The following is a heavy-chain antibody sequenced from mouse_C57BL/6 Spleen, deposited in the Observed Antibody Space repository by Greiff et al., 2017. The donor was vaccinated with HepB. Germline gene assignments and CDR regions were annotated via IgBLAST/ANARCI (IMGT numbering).Heavy chain of an antibody. Sequence: QVQQSGAELVKPGASVKISCKASGYAFSSYWMNWVKQRPGKGLEWIGQIYPGDGDTNYNGKFKGKATLTADKSSSTAYMQLSSLTSEDSAVYFCARSRYGYYFDYWGQGTTLTVSS. CDR3: ARSRYGYYFDY. D-gene: IGHD2-10*02. V-gene: IGHV1-80*01. CDR1: GYAFSSYW. CDR2: IYPGDGDT. J-gene: IGHJ2*01.